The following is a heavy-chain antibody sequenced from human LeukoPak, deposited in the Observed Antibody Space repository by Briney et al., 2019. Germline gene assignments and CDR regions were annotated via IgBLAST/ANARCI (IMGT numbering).Heavy chain of an antibody. V-gene: IGHV3-74*01. Sequence: GGSLRLSCAASGFTFSNYWMHWVRQAPGKGLVWVSRINSDGINTSYADSVKGRSTISRDNAKNTLYLQMNSLRAEDTAVYYCSRGGDGTWGEGNLVTASS. CDR3: SRGGDGT. CDR1: GFTFSNYW. D-gene: IGHD5-24*01. CDR2: INSDGINT. J-gene: IGHJ4*02.